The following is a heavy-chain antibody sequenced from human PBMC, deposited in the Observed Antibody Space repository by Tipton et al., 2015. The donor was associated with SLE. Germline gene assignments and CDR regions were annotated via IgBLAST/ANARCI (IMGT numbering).Heavy chain of an antibody. Sequence: TLSLTCTVSGGSISSYYWSWIRQPTGKGLEWIGYIYYSGSTYYNPSLKNRVTISVDTSKNQFSLKLSSVTAADTAVYYCARDKCGTTIWGQGTMVTVSS. D-gene: IGHD1-1*01. CDR2: IYYSGST. CDR1: GGSISSYY. CDR3: ARDKCGTTI. V-gene: IGHV4-59*06. J-gene: IGHJ3*02.